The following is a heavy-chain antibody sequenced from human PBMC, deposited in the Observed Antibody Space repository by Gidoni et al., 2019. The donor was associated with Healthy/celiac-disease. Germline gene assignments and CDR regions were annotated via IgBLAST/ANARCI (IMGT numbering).Heavy chain of an antibody. Sequence: EVQLVEYGGGLVQPGGSLRLACSAYGCTFSSYSMNWVRQAQWKGLEWVSSISSSSSYIYYADAVKGRFTISRDNAKNSLYLQMNSLRAEDTAVYYCARALVRMYDSSGHWGQGTLVTVSS. V-gene: IGHV3-21*01. CDR2: ISSSSSYI. CDR3: ARALVRMYDSSGH. D-gene: IGHD3-22*01. J-gene: IGHJ4*02. CDR1: GCTFSSYS.